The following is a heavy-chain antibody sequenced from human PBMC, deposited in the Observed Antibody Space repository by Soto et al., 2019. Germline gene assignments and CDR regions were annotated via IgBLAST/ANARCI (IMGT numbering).Heavy chain of an antibody. Sequence: PVESLKISCKGSGYSFTSYWICCVRQMPVKGLEWMGIIYPGDSDTRYSPSFQGQVTISADKSISTAYLQWSSLKASDTAMYYCARSGHMVRGVIESNYGMDVWGQGTTVTVSS. J-gene: IGHJ6*02. CDR3: ARSGHMVRGVIESNYGMDV. D-gene: IGHD3-10*01. CDR2: IYPGDSDT. CDR1: GYSFTSYW. V-gene: IGHV5-51*01.